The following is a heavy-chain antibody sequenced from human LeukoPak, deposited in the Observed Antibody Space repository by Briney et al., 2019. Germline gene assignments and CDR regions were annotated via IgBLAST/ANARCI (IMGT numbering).Heavy chain of an antibody. CDR2: INPNSGGT. J-gene: IGHJ4*02. D-gene: IGHD2-15*01. Sequence: ASVKVSCKASGYTFTGYYMHWVRQAPGQGLEWMGWINPNSGGTNYAQKFQGRVTMTRDTSISTAYMELSRLGSDDTAVYYCARSTLGYCSGGSCYPGGYWGQGTLVTVSS. V-gene: IGHV1-2*02. CDR1: GYTFTGYY. CDR3: ARSTLGYCSGGSCYPGGY.